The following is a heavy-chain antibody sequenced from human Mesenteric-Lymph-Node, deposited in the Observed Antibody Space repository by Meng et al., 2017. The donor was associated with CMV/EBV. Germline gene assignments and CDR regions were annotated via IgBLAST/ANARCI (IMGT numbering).Heavy chain of an antibody. D-gene: IGHD3-22*01. CDR3: ARSSLLYYYDSSGYYYHY. CDR2: IYYSGST. Sequence: GSLRLSCTVSGGSVSSGSYYWSWIRQPPGKGLEWIGYIYYSGSTNYNPSLKSRVTISVDTSKNQFSLKLSSVTAADTAVYYCARSSLLYYYDSSGYYYHYWGQGTLVTSPQ. V-gene: IGHV4-61*01. J-gene: IGHJ4*02. CDR1: GGSVSSGSYY.